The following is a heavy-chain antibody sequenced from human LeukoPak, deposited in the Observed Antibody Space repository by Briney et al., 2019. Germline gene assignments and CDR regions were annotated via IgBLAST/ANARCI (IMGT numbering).Heavy chain of an antibody. Sequence: PGGSLRLSCAASGFTFSSYGMSWVRQAPGKGLEWVSAISGSGGSTYYADSVKGRFTISRDNSKNTLYLQMNSLRAEDTAVYYCAKDRRSSSWYFGYWGQGTLVTVSS. CDR1: GFTFSSYG. CDR3: AKDRRSSSWYFGY. V-gene: IGHV3-23*01. CDR2: ISGSGGST. D-gene: IGHD6-13*01. J-gene: IGHJ4*02.